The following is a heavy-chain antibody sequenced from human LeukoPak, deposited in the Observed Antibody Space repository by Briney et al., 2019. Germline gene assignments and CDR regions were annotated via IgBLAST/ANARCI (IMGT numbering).Heavy chain of an antibody. Sequence: PGGSLRLSCAASGFTFSAYAMTWVRQAPGKGLEWVSSMSGRDDKTYYTDSAKGRFTISRDNSRNTLYLQMNSLRAEDTAVYYCARDLSPVVRASPMGYWGQGTLVTVSS. CDR3: ARDLSPVVRASPMGY. V-gene: IGHV3-23*01. CDR1: GFTFSAYA. CDR2: MSGRDDKT. D-gene: IGHD3-10*01. J-gene: IGHJ4*02.